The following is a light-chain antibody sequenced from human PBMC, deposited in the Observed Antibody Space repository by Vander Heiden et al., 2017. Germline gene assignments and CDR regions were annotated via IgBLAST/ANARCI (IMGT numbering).Light chain of an antibody. CDR2: WAS. V-gene: IGKV4-1*01. J-gene: IGKJ2*01. CDR3: QQYYSTGYT. CDR1: QSVLYSSNNKNY. Sequence: DIVMTQSPDSLAVSLGVRATINCKSSQSVLYSSNNKNYLAWYQQKPGQPPKLLIYWASTRESGVPDRFSGSGSGTDFTLTISSLQAEDVAVYYCQQYYSTGYTFGQGTKLEIK.